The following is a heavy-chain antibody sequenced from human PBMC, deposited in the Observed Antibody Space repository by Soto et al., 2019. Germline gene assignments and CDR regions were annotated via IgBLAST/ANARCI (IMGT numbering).Heavy chain of an antibody. V-gene: IGHV4-34*01. CDR2: SNHSGST. CDR1: GGSFSGYY. CDR3: ARRSRYILTAYLARYGMDV. D-gene: IGHD3-9*01. Sequence: SETLSLTCAVYGGSFSGYYWSWIRQRPGKGLEWIGESNHSGSTNYNPSLKSRVTISVDTSKTQFSLKLSSVTAADTAVYYCARRSRYILTAYLARYGMDVWRQGTTVTVSS. J-gene: IGHJ6*02.